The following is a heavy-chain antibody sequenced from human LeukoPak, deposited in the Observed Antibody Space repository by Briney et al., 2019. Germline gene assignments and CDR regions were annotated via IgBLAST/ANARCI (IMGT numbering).Heavy chain of an antibody. CDR3: ARAKRDYYDNSGYESYYYFMDV. V-gene: IGHV4-38-2*02. CDR2: IYRNGDT. J-gene: IGHJ6*03. CDR1: GGSISSDWY. Sequence: PSETLSLTCTVSGGSISSDWYWGWVRRPPGNGLEWIGAIYRNGDTYYNPSLKSRVTISLDTSKNQFSLRLNSVTAADTAVYYCARAKRDYYDNSGYESYYYFMDVWGKGTTVTVSS. D-gene: IGHD3-22*01.